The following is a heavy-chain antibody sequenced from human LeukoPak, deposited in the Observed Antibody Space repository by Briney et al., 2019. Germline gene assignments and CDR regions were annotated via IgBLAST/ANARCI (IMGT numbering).Heavy chain of an antibody. V-gene: IGHV4-34*01. J-gene: IGHJ4*02. CDR1: GGSFSGYY. CDR2: INHSGGT. D-gene: IGHD5-18*01. CDR3: ARRRGGYSYSFDY. Sequence: SETLSLTCAVYGGSFSGYYWSWIRQPPGKGLEWIGKINHSGGTNYNPSLKSRVTISVDTSKNQFSLKLSSVTAADTAVYYCARRRGGYSYSFDYWGQGTLVTVSS.